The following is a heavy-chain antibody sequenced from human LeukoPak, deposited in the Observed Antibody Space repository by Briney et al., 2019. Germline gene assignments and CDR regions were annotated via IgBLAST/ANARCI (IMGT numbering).Heavy chain of an antibody. CDR2: IIPMMETA. CDR1: GGTFGSDA. J-gene: IGHJ6*03. Sequence: SVKVSCKTCGGTFGSDAISWVRKAPGQGLEWMGGIIPMMETADYAERFKDRVTITTDESTSTAYMDLRSLRSEDTAVYFCAREQRGGPSGSWGGLFASYYTYYYMDVWGRGTTVTVSS. V-gene: IGHV1-69*05. D-gene: IGHD1-26*01. CDR3: AREQRGGPSGSWGGLFASYYTYYYMDV.